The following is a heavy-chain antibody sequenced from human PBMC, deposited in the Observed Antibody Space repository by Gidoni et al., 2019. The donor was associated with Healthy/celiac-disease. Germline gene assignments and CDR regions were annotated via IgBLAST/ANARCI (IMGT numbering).Heavy chain of an antibody. D-gene: IGHD6-25*01. Sequence: QVQLVQSGAEVKKPGASVKVSCKASGYTFTSYGISWVRQAPGQGLEWLGCISAYNGNTNYAQKLQGRVTMTTDTSTITAYMELRSLRSDDTAVYYCARDSAGSGVLQRQFDYWGQGTLVTVSS. CDR1: GYTFTSYG. V-gene: IGHV1-18*01. CDR3: ARDSAGSGVLQRQFDY. J-gene: IGHJ4*02. CDR2: ISAYNGNT.